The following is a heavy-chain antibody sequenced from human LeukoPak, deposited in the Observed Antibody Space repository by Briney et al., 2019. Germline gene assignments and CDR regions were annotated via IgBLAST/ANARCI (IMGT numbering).Heavy chain of an antibody. CDR3: AKKYYGSGSSLAMDV. V-gene: IGHV3-23*01. CDR1: GFTFNTHA. J-gene: IGHJ6*02. D-gene: IGHD3-10*01. Sequence: GGSLRLSCAASGFTFNTHAMNWVRQAPGKGLEWVSVISGTSGTIYYSDSVKGRFTISRDNSKNTVYLQMRSLRVEDTAVYYCAKKYYGSGSSLAMDVWGQGTTVTVSS. CDR2: ISGTSGTI.